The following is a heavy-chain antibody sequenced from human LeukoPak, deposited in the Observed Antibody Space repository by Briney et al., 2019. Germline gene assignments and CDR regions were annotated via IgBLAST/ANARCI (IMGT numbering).Heavy chain of an antibody. CDR1: GGSISSSSYY. V-gene: IGHV4-39*07. CDR2: IYYSGST. Sequence: SETLSLTCTVSGGSISSSSYYWGWIRQPPGKGLEWIGSIYYSGSTYYNPSLKSRVTISVDTSKNQFSLKLSSVTAADTAVYYCARTGGYSYGWEYYYYYMDVWGKGTTVTISS. J-gene: IGHJ6*03. CDR3: ARTGGYSYGWEYYYYYMDV. D-gene: IGHD5-18*01.